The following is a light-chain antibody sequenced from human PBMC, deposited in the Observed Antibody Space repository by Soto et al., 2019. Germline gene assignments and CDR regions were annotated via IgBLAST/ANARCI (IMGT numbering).Light chain of an antibody. V-gene: IGKV3-20*01. J-gene: IGKJ2*01. Sequence: IVLTQSPGTLSLSPGERATLSCRASQSVASRALAWYQQKPGQAPRLLMYSASKRATGIPDRFSGSGSGIDFTLTISRLEPEDFAVYYCQQYGSSPPMYTFGQGTKLEIK. CDR1: QSVASRA. CDR2: SAS. CDR3: QQYGSSPPMYT.